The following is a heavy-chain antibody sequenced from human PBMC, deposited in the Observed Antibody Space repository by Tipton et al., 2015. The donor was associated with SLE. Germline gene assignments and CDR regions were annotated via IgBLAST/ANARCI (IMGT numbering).Heavy chain of an antibody. D-gene: IGHD6-19*01. J-gene: IGHJ3*02. CDR2: MSDSGNT. Sequence: TLSLTCSVSGGSITDYYWSWIRQAPGKGPEWIGHMSDSGNTNYNPSLKSRVTMSVDTPRKQFSLKLTSVTAADTAVYYCARRGWVDAFDIWGQGTMVIVSS. V-gene: IGHV4-59*12. CDR1: GGSITDYY. CDR3: ARRGWVDAFDI.